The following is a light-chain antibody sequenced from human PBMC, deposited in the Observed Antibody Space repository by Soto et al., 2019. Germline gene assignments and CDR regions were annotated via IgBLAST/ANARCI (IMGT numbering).Light chain of an antibody. CDR1: QPLXSRY. Sequence: IVLTQSPATLSLSRGESATLSCRASQPLXSRYGAWYAQKLGKAPRRPXDCSSSMATDSPDRLSGSGSGTDFTLTISSLEPEDFAVYYCQQRSNGTPTFGQGTKVDIK. J-gene: IGKJ1*01. CDR2: CSS. CDR3: QQRSNGTPT. V-gene: IGKV3D-20*02.